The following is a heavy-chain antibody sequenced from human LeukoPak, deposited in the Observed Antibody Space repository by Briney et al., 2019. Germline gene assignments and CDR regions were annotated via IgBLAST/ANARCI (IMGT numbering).Heavy chain of an antibody. CDR3: ARHGGITIFGVAQTGGAFDI. CDR1: GGTFSSYA. V-gene: IGHV1-69*05. CDR2: IIPIFGKA. Sequence: GASVKVSCKASGGTFSSYAISWVRQAPGQGLEWMGGIIPIFGKANYAQKFQDRVTITTDESTSTAYMELSSLRSEDTAVYYCARHGGITIFGVAQTGGAFDIWGQGTMVTVSS. J-gene: IGHJ3*02. D-gene: IGHD3-3*01.